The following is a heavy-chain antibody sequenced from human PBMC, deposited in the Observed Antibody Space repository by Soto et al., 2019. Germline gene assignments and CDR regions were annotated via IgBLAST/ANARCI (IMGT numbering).Heavy chain of an antibody. Sequence: QVQLQESGPGLVKPSQTLSLTCTVSGASISSGGYYWSWIRQHPGKGRELIGYIYYSGSTYNTPTLKTRVTRSRDTSKNQFSLRLSSVAAADAAVSYCARDRPDTATTTLCCDYWGQGTLVTVSS. J-gene: IGHJ4*02. CDR2: IYYSGST. V-gene: IGHV4-31*03. D-gene: IGHD1-26*01. CDR1: GASISSGGYY. CDR3: ARDRPDTATTTLCCDY.